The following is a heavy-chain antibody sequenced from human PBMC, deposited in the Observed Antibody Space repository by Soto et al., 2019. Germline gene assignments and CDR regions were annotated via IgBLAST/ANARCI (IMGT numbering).Heavy chain of an antibody. CDR1: GFNFSSYA. Sequence: GGSLRLSCAASGFNFSSYAMSWVRQAPGKGLEWVSAISGSGGSTYYADSVKGRFTISRDNSKNTLYLQMNSLRAEDTAVYYCAKGSVVVAATRYFDYWGQGTLVTVSS. CDR2: ISGSGGST. D-gene: IGHD2-15*01. V-gene: IGHV3-23*01. J-gene: IGHJ4*02. CDR3: AKGSVVVAATRYFDY.